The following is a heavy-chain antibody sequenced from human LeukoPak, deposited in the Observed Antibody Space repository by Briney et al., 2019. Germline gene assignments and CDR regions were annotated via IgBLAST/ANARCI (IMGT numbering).Heavy chain of an antibody. D-gene: IGHD2-15*01. CDR1: GGSISNRGGFY. Sequence: PSETLSLTCTVSGGSISNRGGFYWSWGRQHPGDGLEGIGFSSYRGSTYYNPSLKSRVSMSVDTSRSQFSLRLTSVTDEDTAVYYCARISQSSGGFYYWGQGTLVTVSS. CDR2: SSYRGST. CDR3: ARISQSSGGFYY. V-gene: IGHV4-31*02. J-gene: IGHJ4*02.